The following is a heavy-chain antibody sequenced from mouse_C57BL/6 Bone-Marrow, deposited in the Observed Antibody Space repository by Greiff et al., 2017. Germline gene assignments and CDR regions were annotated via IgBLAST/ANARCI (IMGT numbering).Heavy chain of an antibody. D-gene: IGHD6-1*01. CDR3: ARECFYYFDY. J-gene: IGHJ2*01. CDR2: IDPSDSYT. Sequence: QVQLQQPGAELVMPGASVKLSCKASGYTFTSYWMHWVTQRPGQGLEWIGEIDPSDSYTNYNQKFKGKSTLTVDKSSSTAYMQLSSLTSEDSAVYYCARECFYYFDYWGQGTTLTVSS. CDR1: GYTFTSYW. V-gene: IGHV1-69*01.